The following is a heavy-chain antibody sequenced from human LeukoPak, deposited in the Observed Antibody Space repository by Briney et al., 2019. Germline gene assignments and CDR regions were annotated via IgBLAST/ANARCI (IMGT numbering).Heavy chain of an antibody. D-gene: IGHD2-15*01. V-gene: IGHV3-73*01. CDR1: GFTLDGPA. Sequence: GGSQRLPCAASGFTLDGPAMHGVRQTSGKGLEGGGRIRSKANNYATEYAASVRGRFTISSDDSQNTASLQLNSLKTEGTAVYYCGRQMRPATFCSGGICYDYDFYGMDGGGQGTTVTVSS. J-gene: IGHJ6*02. CDR3: GRQMRPATFCSGGICYDYDFYGMDG. CDR2: IRSKANNYAT.